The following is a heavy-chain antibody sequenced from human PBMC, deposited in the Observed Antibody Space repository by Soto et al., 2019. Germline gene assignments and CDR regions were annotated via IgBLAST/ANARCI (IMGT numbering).Heavy chain of an antibody. Sequence: QVQLVESGGGVVQPGRSLRLSCAASGFTFSSYGMHWVRQAPGKGLEWVAVIWYDGSNKYYADSVKGRFTISRDNSKNTLYLQMNSLRAEDTAVYYCARELKSGCDEVGFDYWGQGTLVTVSS. CDR3: ARELKSGCDEVGFDY. D-gene: IGHD5-12*01. J-gene: IGHJ4*02. CDR2: IWYDGSNK. CDR1: GFTFSSYG. V-gene: IGHV3-33*01.